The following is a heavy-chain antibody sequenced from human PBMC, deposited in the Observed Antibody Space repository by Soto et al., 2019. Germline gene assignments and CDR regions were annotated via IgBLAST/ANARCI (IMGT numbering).Heavy chain of an antibody. CDR3: ARIVAHYDSSVDY. CDR1: GGSISSGGYY. Sequence: SETLSLTCTVSGGSISSGGYYWSWIRQHPGKGLEWIGYIYYSGSTYYNPSLKSRATISVDTSKNQFSLKLSSVTAADTAVYYCARIVAHYDSSVDYWGQGTLVTVSS. V-gene: IGHV4-31*03. D-gene: IGHD3-3*01. CDR2: IYYSGST. J-gene: IGHJ4*02.